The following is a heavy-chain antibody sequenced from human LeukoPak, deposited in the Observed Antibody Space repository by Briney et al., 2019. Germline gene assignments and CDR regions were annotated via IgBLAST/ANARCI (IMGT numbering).Heavy chain of an antibody. D-gene: IGHD3-22*01. Sequence: SETLSLTCTVSGGSISSSSYYWGWIRQPPGKGLEWIGSIYYSGSTYYNPSLKSRVTISVDTSKNQFSLKLSSVTAADTAVYYCARQLIGYYYDSTKPGGFDYWGQGTLVTVSS. V-gene: IGHV4-39*01. CDR1: GGSISSSSYY. CDR3: ARQLIGYYYDSTKPGGFDY. J-gene: IGHJ4*02. CDR2: IYYSGST.